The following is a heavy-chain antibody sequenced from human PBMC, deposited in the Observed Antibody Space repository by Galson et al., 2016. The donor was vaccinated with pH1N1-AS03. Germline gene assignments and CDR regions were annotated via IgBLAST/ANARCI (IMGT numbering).Heavy chain of an antibody. Sequence: SLRLSCAASGFTLGDSAMHWVRQGPGKGLEWVSGISWNSGAIAYADSVKGRFTVSRDNAKNFLYLQMNSLKPGDTALYYCVKDRLSGGADVWGQGTTVTVSS. CDR2: ISWNSGAI. CDR1: GFTLGDSA. D-gene: IGHD2-15*01. CDR3: VKDRLSGGADV. J-gene: IGHJ6*02. V-gene: IGHV3-9*01.